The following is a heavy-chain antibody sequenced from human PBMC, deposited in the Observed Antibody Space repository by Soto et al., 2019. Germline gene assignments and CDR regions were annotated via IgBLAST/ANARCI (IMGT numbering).Heavy chain of an antibody. Sequence: QVQLVQSGAEVKKPGSSVKVSCKAAGGTFSSYSINWVRQAPGQGLEWMGEIIPIFGTANYAQKFQGRVTITADESTSTAYMELSSLRSEDMAVYYCARDGGRHSGGIDYWGQGTLVTVS. V-gene: IGHV1-69*01. CDR1: GGTFSSYS. CDR2: IIPIFGTA. D-gene: IGHD1-26*01. CDR3: ARDGGRHSGGIDY. J-gene: IGHJ4*02.